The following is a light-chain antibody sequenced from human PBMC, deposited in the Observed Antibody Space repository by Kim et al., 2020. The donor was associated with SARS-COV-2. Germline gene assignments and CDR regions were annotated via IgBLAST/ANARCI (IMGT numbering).Light chain of an antibody. CDR2: GNS. CDR3: QSYDSSLSGWV. CDR1: SSNIGAGYD. V-gene: IGLV1-40*01. J-gene: IGLJ3*02. Sequence: QRVTLSCTGSSSNIGAGYDVHWYQQLPGTAPHLLIYGNSNRPSGVPDRFSGSKSGTSASLAITGLQAEDEADYYCQSYDSSLSGWVFGGGTQLTVL.